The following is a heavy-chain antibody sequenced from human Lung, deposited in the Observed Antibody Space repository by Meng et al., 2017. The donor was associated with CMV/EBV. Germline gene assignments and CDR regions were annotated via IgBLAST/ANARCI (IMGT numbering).Heavy chain of an antibody. J-gene: IGHJ4*02. V-gene: IGHV1-2*02. CDR2: MNPNSGGT. CDR3: ARVRWEDDY. D-gene: IGHD1-26*01. Sequence: SVKVSCKASGYTFTTYDINWVRQATGQGLEWMGWMNPNSGGTNYAQKFQGRVTMTRDTSISTAYMELSRLRSDDTAVYYCARVRWEDDYWGQGTLVTVSS. CDR1: GYTFTTYD.